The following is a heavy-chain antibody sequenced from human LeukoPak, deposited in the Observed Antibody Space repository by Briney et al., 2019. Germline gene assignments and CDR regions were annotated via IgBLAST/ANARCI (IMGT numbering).Heavy chain of an antibody. D-gene: IGHD3-9*01. CDR3: ARVETYYDILTGYLPLEIDY. Sequence: GAAGTVSFKASGYTFTICAMNLLRLAPAQGLEWVGLVNINTGNRTYAKGFTGRFVFSLENSVSTAYLQISSLKAEDTAVYYCARVETYYDILTGYLPLEIDYWGQGTLVTVSS. J-gene: IGHJ4*02. V-gene: IGHV7-4-1*02. CDR2: VNINTGNR. CDR1: GYTFTICA.